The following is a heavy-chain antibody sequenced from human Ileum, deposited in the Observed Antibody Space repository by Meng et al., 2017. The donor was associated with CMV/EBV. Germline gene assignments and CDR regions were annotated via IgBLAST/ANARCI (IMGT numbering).Heavy chain of an antibody. J-gene: IGHJ5*02. CDR2: ISYDGSNK. V-gene: IGHV3-30-3*01. Sequence: GESLKISCAASGFTFSSYAMHWVRQAPGKGLEWVAVISYDGSNKYYADSVKGRFTISRDNARTTLYLQMNNLRVEDTAVYYCVRGMGDHWGQGTLVTVSS. D-gene: IGHD2-8*01. CDR1: GFTFSSYA. CDR3: VRGMGDH.